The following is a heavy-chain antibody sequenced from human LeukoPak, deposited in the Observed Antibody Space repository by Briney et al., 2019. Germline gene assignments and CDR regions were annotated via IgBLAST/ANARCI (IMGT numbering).Heavy chain of an antibody. CDR3: NILVGYGGNWPFDY. Sequence: GGSLRLSCAASGFTFSGSAMHWVLQASGKGLEWVGRIRSKANSYATAYAASVKGWFTISRDDSKNTAYLQMNSLKTEDTAVYYCNILVGYGGNWPFDYWGQGTLVTVSS. V-gene: IGHV3-73*01. CDR1: GFTFSGSA. J-gene: IGHJ4*02. D-gene: IGHD4-23*01. CDR2: IRSKANSYAT.